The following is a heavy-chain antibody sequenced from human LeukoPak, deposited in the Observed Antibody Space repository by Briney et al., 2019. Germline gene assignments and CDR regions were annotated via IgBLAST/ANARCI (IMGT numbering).Heavy chain of an antibody. CDR2: INLSGGST. Sequence: ASVKVSCKASGYTFTSYYMHWVRQAPGQGLEWMGKINLSGGSTTYAQKFQGRVTMSRDTSTSTVYMELSSLRSEDTAVYYCARDYVDDIPMIKDYWGQGTLVTVSS. CDR3: ARDYVDDIPMIKDY. V-gene: IGHV1-46*01. CDR1: GYTFTSYY. D-gene: IGHD2-8*01. J-gene: IGHJ4*02.